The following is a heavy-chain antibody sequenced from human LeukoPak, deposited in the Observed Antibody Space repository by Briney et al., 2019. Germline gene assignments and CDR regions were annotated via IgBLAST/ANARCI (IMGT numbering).Heavy chain of an antibody. V-gene: IGHV5-51*01. CDR1: GYSFTSYW. CDR3: ARHGRIAAAGKPWFDP. J-gene: IGHJ5*02. D-gene: IGHD6-13*01. CDR2: IYPGDSDT. Sequence: KPGESLKISCKGSGYSFTSYWIGWVRQMPGKGLEWMGIIYPGDSDTRYSPSFQGQVTISADKSISTAYLQWSSLKASDTAMYYCARHGRIAAAGKPWFDPWGQGTLVTVSS.